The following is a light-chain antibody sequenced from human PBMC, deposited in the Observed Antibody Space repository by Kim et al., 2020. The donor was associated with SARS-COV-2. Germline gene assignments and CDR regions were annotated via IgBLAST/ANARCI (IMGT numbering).Light chain of an antibody. CDR2: EVS. V-gene: IGLV2-14*01. Sequence: SITTSCTGTSGQVGGYKYVSWYQKHPGKAPKLVIYEVSNRPSGVSNRFSGSKSGNTASLTISGLQAEDEADYYCSSYIRGSTNYVFGTGTKVTVL. CDR1: SGQVGGYKY. CDR3: SSYIRGSTNYV. J-gene: IGLJ1*01.